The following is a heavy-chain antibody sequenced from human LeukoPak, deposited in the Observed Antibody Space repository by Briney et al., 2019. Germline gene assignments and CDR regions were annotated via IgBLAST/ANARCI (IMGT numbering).Heavy chain of an antibody. J-gene: IGHJ4*02. V-gene: IGHV3-53*01. Sequence: GGSLRLSCTVSGFTVSSNSMSWVRQAPGKGLEWVSFIYSDSTHYSNSVKGRFTISRDNSNNTLYLQMTSLRAEDTAVYYCARRAGAYSHPYDYWGQGTLVTVSS. CDR1: GFTVSSNS. D-gene: IGHD4/OR15-4a*01. CDR2: IYSDST. CDR3: ARRAGAYSHPYDY.